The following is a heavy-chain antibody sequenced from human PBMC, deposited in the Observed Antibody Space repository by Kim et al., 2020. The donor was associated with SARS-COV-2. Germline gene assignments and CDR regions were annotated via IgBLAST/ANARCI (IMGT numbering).Heavy chain of an antibody. J-gene: IGHJ4*02. V-gene: IGHV3-23*01. D-gene: IGHD5-12*01. Sequence: YADSVKGRFTISRNNYENMVYLQMNSLRVDDTAVYYCAKDQVPDGVYDIDHWGQGILVTVSS. CDR3: AKDQVPDGVYDIDH.